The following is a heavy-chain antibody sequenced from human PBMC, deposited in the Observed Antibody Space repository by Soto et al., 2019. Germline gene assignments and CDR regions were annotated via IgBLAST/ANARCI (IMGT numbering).Heavy chain of an antibody. V-gene: IGHV3-33*01. CDR2: IQSDGSKE. Sequence: QVHLVESGGGVVQPGGSLRLSCAASGFFFGNFGMHWVRRAPGKGLEWVAAIQSDGSKEYYGDSVKGRFTISRDNSKNSLDLQMDSLRAEDTGVYFCARDDCSSPSCYVYWGQGPPVTVAS. J-gene: IGHJ4*02. CDR1: GFFFGNFG. D-gene: IGHD2-2*01. CDR3: ARDDCSSPSCYVY.